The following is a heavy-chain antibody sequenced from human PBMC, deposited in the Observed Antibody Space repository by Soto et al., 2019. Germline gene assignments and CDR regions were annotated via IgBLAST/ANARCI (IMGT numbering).Heavy chain of an antibody. J-gene: IGHJ4*02. CDR3: AVLGYYDSSGYYYHFDY. Sequence: GASVKVSCKASGYTFTGYYMHWVRQAPGQGLEWMGWINPNSGGTNYAQKFQGWVTMTRDTSISTAYMELSRLRSDDTAVYYCAVLGYYDSSGYYYHFDYWGQGTLVTVSS. V-gene: IGHV1-2*04. D-gene: IGHD3-22*01. CDR2: INPNSGGT. CDR1: GYTFTGYY.